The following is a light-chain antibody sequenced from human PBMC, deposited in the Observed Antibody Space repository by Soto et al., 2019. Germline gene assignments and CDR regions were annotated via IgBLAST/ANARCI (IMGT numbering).Light chain of an antibody. J-gene: IGKJ4*01. CDR1: QSISTF. CDR2: DAS. CDR3: QQRGNWPLT. V-gene: IGKV3-11*01. Sequence: EIVLTQSPATLSLSPGKRATLSCRASQSISTFLAWYQQKPGQSPRLLIYDASNGATDIPARFSGSGSGTDFTLTINSLEPEDFAVYYCQQRGNWPLTFGGGTKVEIK.